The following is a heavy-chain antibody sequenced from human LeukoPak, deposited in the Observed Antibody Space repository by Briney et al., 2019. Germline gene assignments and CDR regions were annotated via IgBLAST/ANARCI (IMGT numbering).Heavy chain of an antibody. V-gene: IGHV3-49*03. CDR2: IRSKAYGGTT. Sequence: GGSLRLSCTASGFTFGDYAMSWFRQAPGKGLEWVGFIRSKAYGGTTEYAASVKGRFTISRDDSKSIAYLQMNSLKTEDTAVYYCTRVIDGYYYGSGSSTRYLDYWGQGTLVTVSS. J-gene: IGHJ4*02. D-gene: IGHD3-10*01. CDR1: GFTFGDYA. CDR3: TRVIDGYYYGSGSSTRYLDY.